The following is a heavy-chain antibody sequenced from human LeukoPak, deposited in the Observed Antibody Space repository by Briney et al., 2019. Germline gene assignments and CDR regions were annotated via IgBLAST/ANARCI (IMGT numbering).Heavy chain of an antibody. CDR1: GFTFNDYW. V-gene: IGHV3-74*01. J-gene: IGHJ4*02. CDR3: ARRTVTGTYDY. CDR2: INTDGSST. D-gene: IGHD1-1*01. Sequence: PGGSLRLSCAASGFTFNDYWMHWVRQAPGKGLLWVSRINTDGSSTDYADSVKGRFTISRDNAKNTLYLQMDSLRAEDSAVYYCARRTVTGTYDYCGQGTLVTAS.